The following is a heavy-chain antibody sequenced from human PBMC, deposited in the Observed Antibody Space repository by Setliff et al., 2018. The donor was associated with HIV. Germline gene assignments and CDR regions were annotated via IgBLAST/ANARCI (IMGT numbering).Heavy chain of an antibody. CDR3: ARVRDYYDSGAQAFDI. CDR1: GFTFSSYA. Sequence: PGGSLRLSCAGSGFTFSSYAMSWVRQAPGKGLEWVSVITNSGSDTYHADSVKGRFTISRDKSKNTVYLQMNSLRAEDTAVYYCARVRDYYDSGAQAFDIWGQGTMVTVSS. D-gene: IGHD3-22*01. CDR2: ITNSGSDT. J-gene: IGHJ3*02. V-gene: IGHV3-23*01.